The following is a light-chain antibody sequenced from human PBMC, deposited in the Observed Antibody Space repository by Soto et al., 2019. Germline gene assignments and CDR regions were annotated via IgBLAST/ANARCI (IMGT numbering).Light chain of an antibody. Sequence: EIVVTQSPGILSVSPGDRATLSCRASQSVGSNLAWYQQKPGQAPPLLISAASTRSTGLPARFSGSGSGTDFTLTISSLQSEDCAVYYCQEYSKWPLFTFGPGTRVDIK. J-gene: IGKJ3*01. V-gene: IGKV3-15*01. CDR2: AAS. CDR1: QSVGSN. CDR3: QEYSKWPLFT.